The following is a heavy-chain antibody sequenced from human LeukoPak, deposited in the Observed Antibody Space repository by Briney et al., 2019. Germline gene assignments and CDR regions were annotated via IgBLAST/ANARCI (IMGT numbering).Heavy chain of an antibody. V-gene: IGHV3-7*01. J-gene: IGHJ4*02. CDR1: GFTFSYYW. D-gene: IGHD5-12*01. CDR2: IKQDGSEK. Sequence: GGSLRLSCAASGFTFSYYWMSWVRQAPGKGLEWVANIKQDGSEKYYVDSVKGRFTISRDNAKNSLYLQMNSLRAEDTAVYYCARPINFDYWGQGTLVTVTS. CDR3: ARPINFDY.